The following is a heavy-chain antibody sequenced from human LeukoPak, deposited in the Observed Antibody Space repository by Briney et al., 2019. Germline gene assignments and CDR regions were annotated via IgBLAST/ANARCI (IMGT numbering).Heavy chain of an antibody. Sequence: GASVKVSCKASGYTFTSYYMHWVRQAPGQGLEWMGWINPNSGGTNYAQKFQGRVTMTRDTSISTAYMELSRLRSDDTAVYYCAVGYCSGGSCYSTYYYYYMDVWGKGTTVTVSS. V-gene: IGHV1-2*02. CDR3: AVGYCSGGSCYSTYYYYYMDV. J-gene: IGHJ6*03. D-gene: IGHD2-15*01. CDR2: INPNSGGT. CDR1: GYTFTSYY.